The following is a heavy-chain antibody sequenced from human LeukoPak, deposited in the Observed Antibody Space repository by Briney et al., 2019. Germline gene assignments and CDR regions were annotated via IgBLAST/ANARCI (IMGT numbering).Heavy chain of an antibody. J-gene: IGHJ3*02. Sequence: SVKFSCKASTGTFSSYAISWVRQAPGQGLEWMGRIIPIFGTANYAQKFQGRVTITTDESTSTAYMELSSLRSEDTAVYYCARDPGYSGSHRGSFDIWGQGTMVTVSS. V-gene: IGHV1-69*05. CDR2: IIPIFGTA. CDR1: TGTFSSYA. CDR3: ARDPGYSGSHRGSFDI. D-gene: IGHD1-26*01.